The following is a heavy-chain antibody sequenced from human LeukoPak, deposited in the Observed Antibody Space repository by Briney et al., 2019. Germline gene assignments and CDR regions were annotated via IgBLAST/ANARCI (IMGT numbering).Heavy chain of an antibody. CDR2: IYPGDSDT. Sequence: GASLRISCKGSGSTFSSYWIGWVRPMPGKGLEWMGIIYPGDSDTRYSPPLQGQVTISVDTSIGTAYLQWRSLKASDTAIYYCARQKDFRLDYWGQGTLVTVSS. CDR1: GSTFSSYW. V-gene: IGHV5-51*01. J-gene: IGHJ4*02. CDR3: ARQKDFRLDY. D-gene: IGHD3-3*01.